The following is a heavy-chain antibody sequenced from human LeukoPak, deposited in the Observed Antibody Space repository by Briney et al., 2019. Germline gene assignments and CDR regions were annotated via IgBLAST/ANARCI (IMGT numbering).Heavy chain of an antibody. D-gene: IGHD1-26*01. CDR2: IYISGST. V-gene: IGHV4-61*02. Sequence: SQTLSLTCTVSGGSISSGSYYWSWIRQPAGKGLEWIGRIYISGSTNSNPSLKSRVTISVDTSKNQFSLKLSSVTAADTAVYYCARDHGDGSDYYYYGMDVWGQGTTVTVSS. CDR1: GGSISSGSYY. J-gene: IGHJ6*02. CDR3: ARDHGDGSDYYYYGMDV.